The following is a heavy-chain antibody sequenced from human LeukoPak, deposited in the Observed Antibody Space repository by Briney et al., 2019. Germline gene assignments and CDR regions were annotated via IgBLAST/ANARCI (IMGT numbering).Heavy chain of an antibody. D-gene: IGHD6-19*01. CDR3: ARSRGGWYV. CDR1: GGSFRGYY. V-gene: IGHV4-34*01. J-gene: IGHJ4*02. CDR2: INHSGST. Sequence: SETLSLTCAVYGGSFRGYYWSWIRQPPGKGLEWIGEINHSGSTNYNPSLKSRVTISVDTSKNQFSLKLSSVTAADTAVYYCARSRGGWYVWGQGTLVTVSS.